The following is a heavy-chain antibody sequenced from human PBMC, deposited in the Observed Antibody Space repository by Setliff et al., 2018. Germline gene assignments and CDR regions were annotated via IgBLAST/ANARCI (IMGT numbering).Heavy chain of an antibody. Sequence: LSLTCTVSGGSISSGIYYWSRIRQPAGKGLEWIGHIYTSGSTNYNPSLKSRVTISVDTSKNQFSLKLTSVTAADTAVYYCAKGRVGLAARAGYWGQGTLVTVSS. V-gene: IGHV4-61*09. CDR3: AKGRVGLAARAGY. D-gene: IGHD1-26*01. J-gene: IGHJ4*02. CDR1: GGSISSGIYY. CDR2: IYTSGST.